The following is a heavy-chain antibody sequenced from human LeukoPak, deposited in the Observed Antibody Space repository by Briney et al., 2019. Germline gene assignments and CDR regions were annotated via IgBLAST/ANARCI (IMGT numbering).Heavy chain of an antibody. Sequence: SQTLSLTCAISGDSVSSNSAAWNWIRQSPSRGLEWLGRTYYRSKWYNDYAVSMKSRITINADTSKNQFSLQLNSVTPEDTAVYYCARSEDIAAVSYYFDYWGQGTLVTVSS. CDR2: TYYRSKWYN. D-gene: IGHD6-13*01. V-gene: IGHV6-1*01. CDR1: GDSVSSNSAA. CDR3: ARSEDIAAVSYYFDY. J-gene: IGHJ4*02.